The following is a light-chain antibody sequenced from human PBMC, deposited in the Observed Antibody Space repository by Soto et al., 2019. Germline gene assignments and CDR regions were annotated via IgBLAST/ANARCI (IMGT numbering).Light chain of an antibody. CDR2: DAS. J-gene: IGKJ4*01. Sequence: EIVLTQSPATLSLSPGERATLSCRASQGVSSYLAWYQQKPGQAPRLLIYDASNRATGIPARFSGSGPGTDFTLTISSLEPEDFAVYYCQQRSNWHPTFGGGTKVDI. CDR3: QQRSNWHPT. V-gene: IGKV3D-11*01. CDR1: QGVSSY.